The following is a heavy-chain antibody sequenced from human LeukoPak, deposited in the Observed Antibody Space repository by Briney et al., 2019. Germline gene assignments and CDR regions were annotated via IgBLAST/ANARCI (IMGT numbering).Heavy chain of an antibody. CDR1: GGSFGGYY. Sequence: SETLSLTCAVYGGSFGGYYWSWIRQPPGKGLEWIGEINHSGSTNYNPSLKSRVTISVDTSKNQFSLKLSSVTAADTAVYYCARAVGYYDSSGSYTDYFDYWGQGTLVTVSS. V-gene: IGHV4-34*01. CDR2: INHSGST. CDR3: ARAVGYYDSSGSYTDYFDY. J-gene: IGHJ4*02. D-gene: IGHD3-22*01.